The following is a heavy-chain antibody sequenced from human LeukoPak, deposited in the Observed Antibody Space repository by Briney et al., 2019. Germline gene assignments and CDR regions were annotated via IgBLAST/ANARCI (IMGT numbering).Heavy chain of an antibody. Sequence: PGGSLRLSCAASGFSFSSYWMHWVRHVPGKGLVWVSRINSDGSSTIYADSVKGRFTISRDNAKNTLYLQMNSLRAEDTAVYYCARGRDSGSSDYWGQGTLVTVSS. CDR2: INSDGSST. D-gene: IGHD3-10*01. V-gene: IGHV3-74*01. CDR1: GFSFSSYW. J-gene: IGHJ4*02. CDR3: ARGRDSGSSDY.